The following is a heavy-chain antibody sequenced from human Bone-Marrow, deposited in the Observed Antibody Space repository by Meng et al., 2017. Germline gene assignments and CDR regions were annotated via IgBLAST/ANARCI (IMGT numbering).Heavy chain of an antibody. CDR2: ISGNGDTT. J-gene: IGHJ4*02. V-gene: IGHV3-23*01. D-gene: IGHD2-8*01. Sequence: GESLKISCAASGFTFSSHAISWVRQAPGKGLQWVSRISGNGDTTNFAAFVKGRFTISRDNSKSTVYMQMNSLRVGDTAIYYCAKELVSFATGGLDYWGRGILVTVSS. CDR1: GFTFSSHA. CDR3: AKELVSFATGGLDY.